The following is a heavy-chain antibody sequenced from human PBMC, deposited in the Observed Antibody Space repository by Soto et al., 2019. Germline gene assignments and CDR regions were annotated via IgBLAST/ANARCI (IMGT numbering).Heavy chain of an antibody. CDR3: ARAVPTSCGGCSCYLGY. CDR1: GFSFSSYS. Sequence: EVQMVESGGGLVQPGGSLRLSCAASGFSFSSYSMSWVRQAPGKGLEWVSYISSISSTIYYADSVKGRFTISRDNAKNSLYLQVTSLRADDTAVYYCARAVPTSCGGCSCYLGYLGQGTLVTVFS. V-gene: IGHV3-48*01. CDR2: ISSISSTI. D-gene: IGHD2-21*01. J-gene: IGHJ4*02.